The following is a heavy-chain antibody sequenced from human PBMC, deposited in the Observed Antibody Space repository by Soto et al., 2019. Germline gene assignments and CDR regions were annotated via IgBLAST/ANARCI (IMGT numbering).Heavy chain of an antibody. V-gene: IGHV4-4*07. J-gene: IGHJ1*01. CDR3: ARGAEVAGTRVSRVYFQE. D-gene: IGHD6-19*01. CDR2: IYTSGST. CDR1: GDSMSSFY. Sequence: QAQLQESGPGLVKPSETLSLICNVYGDSMSSFYWSWIRQPAGKGLEWIGRIYTSGSTIYNPSLQSRVTMSIDTSKNQFSLKLNSVTAADTAVYFCARGAEVAGTRVSRVYFQEWGQGTLVTVSS.